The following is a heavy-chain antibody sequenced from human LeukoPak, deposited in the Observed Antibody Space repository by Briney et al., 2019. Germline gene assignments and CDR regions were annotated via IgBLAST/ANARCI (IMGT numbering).Heavy chain of an antibody. CDR2: INPNSGGT. V-gene: IGHV1-2*02. CDR3: ASHYSGSYGWFDP. Sequence: ASVKVSCKASGYTFTGYYMHWVRQAPGQGLESMGWINPNSGGTNYAQKFQGRVTMTRDTSISTAYMELSRLRSDDTAVYYCASHYSGSYGWFDPWGQGTLVTVSS. CDR1: GYTFTGYY. D-gene: IGHD1-26*01. J-gene: IGHJ5*02.